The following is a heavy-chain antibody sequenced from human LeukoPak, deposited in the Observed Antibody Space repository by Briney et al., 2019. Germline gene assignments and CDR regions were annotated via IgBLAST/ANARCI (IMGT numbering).Heavy chain of an antibody. CDR2: ITPIFGTA. CDR3: ARDSSELRSLIFH. D-gene: IGHD1-14*01. J-gene: IGHJ1*01. Sequence: SVKVSCKASGGTFSRYAISWVRQSPGQGLEWMGGITPIFGTASYAQKFQGRVTITADESTSTAYMVLSSLRSEDTAVYYCARDSSELRSLIFHWGQGTLVTVSS. CDR1: GGTFSRYA. V-gene: IGHV1-69*13.